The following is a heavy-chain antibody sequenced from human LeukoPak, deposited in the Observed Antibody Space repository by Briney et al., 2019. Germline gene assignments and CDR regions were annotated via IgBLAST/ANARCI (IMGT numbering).Heavy chain of an antibody. Sequence: PSQTLSLTCTVSGHSLSSCYWRWVRQHPGKGLEWVVYIHHSGRTNCNPALKSRVTISVDTSKNQFSLKLNSVTAADTAVYSCARSDSSGSGTYTDFDAFDIWGQGTMVAVSS. V-gene: IGHV4-59*01. CDR3: ARSDSSGSGTYTDFDAFDI. J-gene: IGHJ3*02. CDR1: GHSLSSCY. CDR2: IHHSGRT. D-gene: IGHD3-10*01.